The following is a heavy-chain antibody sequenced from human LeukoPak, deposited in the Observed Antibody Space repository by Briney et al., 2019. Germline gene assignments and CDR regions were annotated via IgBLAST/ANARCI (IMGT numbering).Heavy chain of an antibody. Sequence: SETLSLTCAVYGGSFSGYFWSWIRQPPGKGLEWIGEINHSGSTNYNPSLKSRVTISVDTSKNQFPLKLSSVTAADTAVYYFSRHPTLGYCSGTSCLGFDPWGQGALVTVSS. V-gene: IGHV4-34*01. CDR2: INHSGST. CDR1: GGSFSGYF. D-gene: IGHD2-2*01. CDR3: SRHPTLGYCSGTSCLGFDP. J-gene: IGHJ5*02.